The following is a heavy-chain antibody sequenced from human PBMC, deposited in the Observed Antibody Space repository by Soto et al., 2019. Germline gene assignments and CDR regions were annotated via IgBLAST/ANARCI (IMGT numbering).Heavy chain of an antibody. CDR2: IDPSDSST. D-gene: IGHD3-16*01. CDR3: ARHGADYGMDV. CDR1: GYTFTTYW. J-gene: IGHJ6*02. V-gene: IGHV5-10-1*01. Sequence: PGESLKISCQGSGYTFTTYWIRWVRQMPGKGLEWMGRIDPSDSSTSYNPSFQGHVTISADKSISTAFLQWSSLRASDTAIYYCARHGADYGMDVWGQGTTVTVSS.